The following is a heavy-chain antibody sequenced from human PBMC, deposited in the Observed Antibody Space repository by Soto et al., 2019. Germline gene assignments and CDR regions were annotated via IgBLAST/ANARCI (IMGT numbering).Heavy chain of an antibody. Sequence: SETLSLTCTVSGGSISSYYWSWIRQPPGKGLEWIGYIYYSGSTNYNPSLKSRVTISVDTSKNQFSLKLSSVTAADTAVYYCARVPSEYYSSGWYAFDYWGQGTLVTVSS. CDR2: IYYSGST. CDR3: ARVPSEYYSSGWYAFDY. CDR1: GGSISSYY. J-gene: IGHJ4*02. V-gene: IGHV4-59*01. D-gene: IGHD6-19*01.